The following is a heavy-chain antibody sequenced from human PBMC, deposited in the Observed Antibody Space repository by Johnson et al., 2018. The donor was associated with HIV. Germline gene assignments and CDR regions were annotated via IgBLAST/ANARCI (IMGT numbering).Heavy chain of an antibody. Sequence: VQLVESGGGLVQPGRSLRLSCAASGFTFDDYAMHWVRQAPGKGLEWVSGISWNSGSIGYADSVKGRFTISRDNAKNSLYLQMNSLRAEDTAVYYCARGGRRQGAFDIWGQGTMVTVSS. V-gene: IGHV3-9*01. CDR1: GFTFDDYA. CDR3: ARGGRRQGAFDI. D-gene: IGHD6-6*01. J-gene: IGHJ3*02. CDR2: ISWNSGSI.